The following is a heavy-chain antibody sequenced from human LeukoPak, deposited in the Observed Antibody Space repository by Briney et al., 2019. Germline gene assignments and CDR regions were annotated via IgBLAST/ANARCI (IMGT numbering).Heavy chain of an antibody. CDR2: IGSSGSTI. J-gene: IGHJ6*02. CDR3: ARVASLYYYGMDV. CDR1: GFTFSSYE. Sequence: GGSLRLSCAASGFTFSSYEMTWVRQAPGKGLEWVSYIGSSGSTIYYADSVKGRFTISRDNAKNSLYLQMNSLRAEDTAVYYCARVASLYYYGMDVWGQGTTVTVSS. V-gene: IGHV3-48*03.